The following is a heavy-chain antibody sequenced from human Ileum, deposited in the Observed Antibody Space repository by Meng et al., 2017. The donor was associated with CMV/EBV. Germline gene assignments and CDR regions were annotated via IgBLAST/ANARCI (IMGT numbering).Heavy chain of an antibody. V-gene: IGHV1-69*12. J-gene: IGHJ4*02. Sequence: VQLVQAGGEVKKPGSSVKVPCKASGNPFSSDGFSWVRQAPGQGLEWMGGIIPMFGTHYHAQKFQGRVTISADESTSTVYMELNSLRSEDTAVYYCAHFTSLDTGFDFWGQGTLVTVSS. CDR3: AHFTSLDTGFDF. D-gene: IGHD5-18*01. CDR1: GNPFSSDG. CDR2: IIPMFGTH.